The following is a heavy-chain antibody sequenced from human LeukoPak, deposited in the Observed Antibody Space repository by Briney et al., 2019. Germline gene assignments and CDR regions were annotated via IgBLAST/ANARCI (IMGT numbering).Heavy chain of an antibody. CDR1: GFTFTSYS. J-gene: IGHJ4*02. CDR3: AREKSGYSYGPHDY. CDR2: ISTSISYR. Sequence: GRSLRLSCAASGFTFTSYSINWVRQAPGKGLEWVSSISTSISYRYYAESVKGRFTMSRDNAKKSLYLQMNSLRAEDTAVYYCAREKSGYSYGPHDYWGQGTLVTVSS. D-gene: IGHD5-18*01. V-gene: IGHV3-21*01.